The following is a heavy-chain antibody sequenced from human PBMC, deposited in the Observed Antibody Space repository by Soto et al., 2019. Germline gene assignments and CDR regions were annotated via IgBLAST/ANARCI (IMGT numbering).Heavy chain of an antibody. CDR2: INAGNGNT. Sequence: RASVKVSCKASGYTFTSYAMHWVRQAPRQRLEWMGWINAGNGNTKYSQKFQGRVTITRDTSASTAYMELSSLRSEDTAVYYCARFFNATEESSGLLSDYWGQGTLVTVSS. CDR3: ARFFNATEESSGLLSDY. V-gene: IGHV1-3*01. J-gene: IGHJ4*02. CDR1: GYTFTSYA. D-gene: IGHD6-19*01.